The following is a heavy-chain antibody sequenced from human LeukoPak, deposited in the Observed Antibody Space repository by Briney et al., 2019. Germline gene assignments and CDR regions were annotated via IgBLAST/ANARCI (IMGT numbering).Heavy chain of an antibody. D-gene: IGHD6-19*01. CDR3: ASTVSSAGWSDDAFDI. V-gene: IGHV3-20*04. J-gene: IGHJ3*02. CDR2: INWDGGST. Sequence: GGSLRLSCAASGVTFAVYGMSWARQAPGEGVGWGSGINWDGGSTGYAESVKGRFTISRDNAKNFHNLQMNRLRAEDTALYYCASTVSSAGWSDDAFDIWGQGTMVTVSS. CDR1: GVTFAVYG.